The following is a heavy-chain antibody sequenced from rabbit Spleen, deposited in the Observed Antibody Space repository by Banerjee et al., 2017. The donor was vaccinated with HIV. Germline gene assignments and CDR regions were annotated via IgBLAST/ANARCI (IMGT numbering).Heavy chain of an antibody. D-gene: IGHD1-1*01. CDR2: INAATAKP. CDR1: GFSFSDRDV. Sequence: QEQLVESGGGLVQPEGSLTLTCKASGFSFSDRDVMCWVRQAPGKGLEWIACINAATAKPVYATWAKGRFTISRTSSTTVTLRMTSLTAADRATYFCARDLLGVIGWNFYLGGPGTLVTV. CDR3: ARDLLGVIGWNFYL. V-gene: IGHV1S45*01. J-gene: IGHJ4*01.